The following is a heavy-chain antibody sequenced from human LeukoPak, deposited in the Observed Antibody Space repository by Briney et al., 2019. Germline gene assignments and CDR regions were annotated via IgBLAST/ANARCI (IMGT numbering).Heavy chain of an antibody. Sequence: ASVKVSCKASGYIFTASYIHWVRQAPRQGLEWMGWINPNIGGTSFAKKFQGRVTLTRDTSITTTYLELTGLRSDDTAVYFCARGDCSGVRCQSVDPWGQGTLVTVSS. D-gene: IGHD2-15*01. CDR3: ARGDCSGVRCQSVDP. V-gene: IGHV1-2*02. CDR2: INPNIGGT. J-gene: IGHJ5*02. CDR1: GYIFTASY.